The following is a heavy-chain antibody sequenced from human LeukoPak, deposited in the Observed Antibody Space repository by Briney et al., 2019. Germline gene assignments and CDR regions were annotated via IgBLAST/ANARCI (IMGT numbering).Heavy chain of an antibody. CDR2: INPNSGGT. CDR1: GYTFTGYY. D-gene: IGHD6-19*01. V-gene: IGHV1-2*02. J-gene: IGHJ4*02. Sequence: GASVKVSCKASGYTFTGYYMHWVRQPPAQGLEWVGLINPNSGGTNYVQKFQGRVTMTRDTSISTAYMELSRLRSDDTAVYYCAGEGYSSGNFDYWGQGTLVTVSS. CDR3: AGEGYSSGNFDY.